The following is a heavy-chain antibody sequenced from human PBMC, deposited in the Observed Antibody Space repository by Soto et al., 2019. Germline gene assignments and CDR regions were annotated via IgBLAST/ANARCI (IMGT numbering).Heavy chain of an antibody. Sequence: QVQLVQSGAEVKKPGSSVKVSCKASGGTFSSYAISWVRQAPGQGLEWMGGIIPIFGTANYAQKFQGRVTIPADESTSTAYMGLSSLRSEDTAVYYCAREGCISTXXXVGXYYYGMDVWGQGTTVTVSS. D-gene: IGHD2-2*01. V-gene: IGHV1-69*12. J-gene: IGHJ6*02. CDR3: AREGCISTXXXVGXYYYGMDV. CDR1: GGTFSSYA. CDR2: IIPIFGTA.